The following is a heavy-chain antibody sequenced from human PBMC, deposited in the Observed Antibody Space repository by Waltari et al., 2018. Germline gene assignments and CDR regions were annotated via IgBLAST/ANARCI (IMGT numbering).Heavy chain of an antibody. V-gene: IGHV1-69*04. CDR2: IIPILGIA. CDR1: GYTFTSYA. J-gene: IGHJ4*02. D-gene: IGHD6-13*01. Sequence: QVQLVQSGAEVKKPGASVKVSCKASGYTFTSYAMHWVRQAPGQGLEWMGRIIPILGIANYAQKFQGRVTITADKSTSTAYMELSSLRSEDTAVYYCARDRRGEPAAAFDYWGQGTLVTVSS. CDR3: ARDRRGEPAAAFDY.